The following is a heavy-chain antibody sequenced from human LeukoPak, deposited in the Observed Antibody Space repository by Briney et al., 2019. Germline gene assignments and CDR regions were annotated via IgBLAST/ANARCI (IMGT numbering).Heavy chain of an antibody. CDR2: IIPMFKTP. D-gene: IGHD4-23*01. V-gene: IGHV1-69*13. J-gene: IGHJ4*02. CDR3: ARENGGLTFDY. CDR1: GGTFNKYA. Sequence: SVKVSCKASGGTFNKYAFSWVRQAPGQGLEWMGGIIPMFKTPSYAQSFQGRVTITADESTSTVYMELSSMRSDDTAAYYCARENGGLTFDYWGQGTLVTVSS.